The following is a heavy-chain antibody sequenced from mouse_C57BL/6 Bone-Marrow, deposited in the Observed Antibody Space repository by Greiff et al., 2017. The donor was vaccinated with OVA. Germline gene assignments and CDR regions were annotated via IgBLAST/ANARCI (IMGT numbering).Heavy chain of an antibody. V-gene: IGHV5-12*01. CDR3: ARHGGVSPWFAY. J-gene: IGHJ3*01. D-gene: IGHD6-2*01. Sequence: EVNVVESGGGLVQPGGSLKLSCAASGFTFSDYYMYWVRQTPEKRLEWVAYISNGGGSTYYPDTVKGRFTISRDNAKNTLYLQMSRLKSEDTAMYYCARHGGVSPWFAYWGQGTLVTVSA. CDR1: GFTFSDYY. CDR2: ISNGGGST.